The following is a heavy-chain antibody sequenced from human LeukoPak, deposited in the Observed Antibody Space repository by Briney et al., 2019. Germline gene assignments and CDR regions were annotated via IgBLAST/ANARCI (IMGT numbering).Heavy chain of an antibody. Sequence: GGSLRLSCAASGFTFDDYGMSWVRQAPGKGLEWVSGINWNGGSTGYADSVKGRLTISRDNAKNSLYLQMNSLRAEDTASYYCARTLEWLTYFDYWGQGTLVTVSS. D-gene: IGHD3-3*01. J-gene: IGHJ4*02. V-gene: IGHV3-20*04. CDR2: INWNGGST. CDR1: GFTFDDYG. CDR3: ARTLEWLTYFDY.